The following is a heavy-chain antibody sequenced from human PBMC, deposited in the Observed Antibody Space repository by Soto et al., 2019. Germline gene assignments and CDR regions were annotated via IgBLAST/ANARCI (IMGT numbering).Heavy chain of an antibody. J-gene: IGHJ4*02. CDR1: GYTFTSYA. V-gene: IGHV1-3*01. D-gene: IGHD4-17*01. CDR2: INAGNGNT. CDR3: ARGPSYSDSYFDH. Sequence: ASVKVSCKASGYTFTSYAMHWVRQAPGQRLEWMGWINAGNGNTKYYADSVEGRFTISRDNSKNTVYLQMNSLRLEDTAVYYCARGPSYSDSYFDHWGQGTLVTVSS.